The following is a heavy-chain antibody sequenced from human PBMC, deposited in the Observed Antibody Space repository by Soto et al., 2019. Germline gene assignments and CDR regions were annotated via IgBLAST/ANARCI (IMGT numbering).Heavy chain of an antibody. CDR2: ISGTGYNT. J-gene: IGHJ4*02. CDR3: AKAGFSSSWSPTYFDY. D-gene: IGHD6-13*01. V-gene: IGHV3-23*01. Sequence: EVQLLESGGGLVQPGGSLRLSCAASGLTFTSYAMNWVRLAPGKGLEWVSAISGTGYNTYYADPVKGRFTISRDNTKNTLYLQMSSLRAVDTAVYYCAKAGFSSSWSPTYFDYWGQGTLVTVSS. CDR1: GLTFTSYA.